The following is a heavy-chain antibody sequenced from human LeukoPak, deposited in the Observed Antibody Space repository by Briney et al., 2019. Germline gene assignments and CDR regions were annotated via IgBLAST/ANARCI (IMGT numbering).Heavy chain of an antibody. CDR1: GASFGSYTHY. CDR3: ARHSRAAGTTHLYY. J-gene: IGHJ4*02. Sequence: PSETLSLTCTVSGASFGSYTHYWGWLRPPPGKLLEWLGSTYYGGNTYYNPSLKRPATISVDTSKNQSSLKLSSVTAADTAVYYCARHSRAAGTTHLYYWGQGTLVTVSS. V-gene: IGHV4-39*01. CDR2: TYYGGNT. D-gene: IGHD6-13*01.